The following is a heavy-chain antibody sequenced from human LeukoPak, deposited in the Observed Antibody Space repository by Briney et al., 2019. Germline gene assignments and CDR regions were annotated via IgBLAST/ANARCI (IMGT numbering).Heavy chain of an antibody. J-gene: IGHJ4*02. CDR1: GFTFSSYA. V-gene: IGHV3-30-3*01. D-gene: IGHD1-26*01. CDR3: AREWEY. CDR2: ISYDGSNK. Sequence: PGRSLRLSCAASGFTFSSYAMHWVRQAPGKGLEWVAVISYDGSNKYYADSVKGRFTISRDNSKNTLYLQMNSLRAEDTAVYYCAREWEYWGQGTLVTVSS.